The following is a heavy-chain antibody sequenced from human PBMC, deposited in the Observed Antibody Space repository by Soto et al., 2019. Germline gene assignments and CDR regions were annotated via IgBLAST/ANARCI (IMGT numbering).Heavy chain of an antibody. CDR3: ARVYYVPHFDY. CDR1: GGSFSGYY. Sequence: SETLSLTCAVYGGSFSGYYWSWIRQPPGKGLEWIGEINHSGSTNYNPSLKSRVTISVDTSKNQFSLKLSSVTAADTAVYYCARVYYVPHFDYWGQGTLVTVSS. J-gene: IGHJ4*02. D-gene: IGHD3-10*02. V-gene: IGHV4-34*01. CDR2: INHSGST.